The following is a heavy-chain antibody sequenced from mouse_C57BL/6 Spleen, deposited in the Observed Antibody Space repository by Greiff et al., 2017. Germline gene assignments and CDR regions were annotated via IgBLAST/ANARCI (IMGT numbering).Heavy chain of an antibody. Sequence: QVHVKQSGAELVRPGTSVKVSCKASGYAFTNYLIEWVKQRPGQGLEWIGVINPGSGGTNYNEKFKGKATLTADKSSSTAYMQLSSLTSEDSAVYFCARWTYYSSYVDYWGQGTTLTVSS. D-gene: IGHD2-5*01. CDR2: INPGSGGT. J-gene: IGHJ2*01. V-gene: IGHV1-54*01. CDR1: GYAFTNYL. CDR3: ARWTYYSSYVDY.